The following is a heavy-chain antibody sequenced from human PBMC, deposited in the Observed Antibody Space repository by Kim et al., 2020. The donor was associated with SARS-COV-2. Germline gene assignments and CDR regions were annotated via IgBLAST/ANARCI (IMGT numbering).Heavy chain of an antibody. Sequence: SETLSLTCAVYGGSFSGYYWSWIRQPPGKGLEWIGEINHSGRTNYNPSLKSRATISVDTSKNQFSLKLTSVTAPDTAVYYCARSLSNTSGWGSHYCDLWGQGTLVTVSS. CDR2: INHSGRT. J-gene: IGHJ4*02. CDR3: ARSLSNTSGWGSHYCDL. D-gene: IGHD3-10*01. V-gene: IGHV4-34*01. CDR1: GGSFSGYY.